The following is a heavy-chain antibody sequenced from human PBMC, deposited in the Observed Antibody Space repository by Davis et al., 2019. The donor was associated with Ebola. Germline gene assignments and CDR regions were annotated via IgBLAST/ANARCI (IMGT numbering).Heavy chain of an antibody. Sequence: GESLKISCRASGYTFNSYWIGWVRQVPGKGLEWMGIVYPGDSDTRYNPSFQGQVTISADKSITTAYLHWNSLKASDTAMYYCARPSDSSGYKVDYWGHGTLVTVSS. CDR2: VYPGDSDT. J-gene: IGHJ4*01. CDR3: ARPSDSSGYKVDY. V-gene: IGHV5-51*01. D-gene: IGHD3-22*01. CDR1: GYTFNSYW.